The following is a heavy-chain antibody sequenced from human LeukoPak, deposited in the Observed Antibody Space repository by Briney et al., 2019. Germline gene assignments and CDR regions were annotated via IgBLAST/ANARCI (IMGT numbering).Heavy chain of an antibody. CDR1: GGSISSYY. V-gene: IGHV4-59*08. D-gene: IGHD3-10*01. J-gene: IGHJ4*02. CDR2: IYYSGST. CDR3: ARLWQYGSGAYFDY. Sequence: SETLSLTCTVSGGSISSYYWSWIRQPPGKGLEWIGYIYYSGSTNYNPSLKSRVTISVDTSKNQFSLKLSSVTAADTAVHYCARLWQYGSGAYFDYWGQGTLVTVSS.